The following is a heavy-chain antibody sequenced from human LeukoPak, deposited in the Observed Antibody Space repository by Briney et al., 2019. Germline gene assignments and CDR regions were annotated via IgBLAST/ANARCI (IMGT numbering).Heavy chain of an antibody. J-gene: IGHJ3*02. D-gene: IGHD1-1*01. CDR2: INPSGGST. V-gene: IGHV1-46*01. CDR1: GYTFTSYY. Sequence: ASVKVSCKASGYTFTSYYMHWVRQAPGQGLEWMGIINPSGGSTSYAQKFQGRVTMTRDTSTSTVYMELSSLRSEDTAVYYCAREERYNWNDGDALDIWGQGTMVTVSS. CDR3: AREERYNWNDGDALDI.